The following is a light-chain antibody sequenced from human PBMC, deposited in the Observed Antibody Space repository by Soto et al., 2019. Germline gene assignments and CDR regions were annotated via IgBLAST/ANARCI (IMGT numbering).Light chain of an antibody. CDR3: QQYNIWPLWT. CDR2: GAS. CDR1: QSVRSSY. J-gene: IGKJ1*01. V-gene: IGKV3-20*01. Sequence: EIVLTQSPGTLSLSPGGRATLSCRASQSVRSSYLAWYQQKPGQAPRLLIYGASTRATGIPDRFSGSGSGAEFTLTISSLQSEDFAVYFCQQYNIWPLWTFGQGAKVDIK.